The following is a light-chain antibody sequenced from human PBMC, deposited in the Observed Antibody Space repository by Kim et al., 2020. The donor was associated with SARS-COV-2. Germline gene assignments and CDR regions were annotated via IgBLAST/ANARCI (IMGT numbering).Light chain of an antibody. CDR1: QSVGSD. CDR2: GAS. CDR3: QQYNDRPPRT. J-gene: IGKJ1*01. V-gene: IGKV3-15*01. Sequence: EKVMRQSPATLSVSLGERVTLSCRASQSVGSDLAWYQQKPGQAPRLLIYGASTRATGIPARFSGSGSGTAFTLTISSLQSEDVAIYHSQQYNDRPPRTFGQGRKVDIK.